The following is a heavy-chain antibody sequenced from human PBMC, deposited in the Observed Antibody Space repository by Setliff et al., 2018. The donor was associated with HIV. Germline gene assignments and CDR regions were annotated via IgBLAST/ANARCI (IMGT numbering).Heavy chain of an antibody. D-gene: IGHD6-13*01. Sequence: ASVKVSCKASGGTFSSYAISWVRQAPGQGLEWMGWISGFNGNTKYGQNFQGRVTMTMDTSTSTAYMELSSLRSEDTAVYYCARAQPTNRIAAAGFDYWGQGTLVTISS. CDR2: ISGFNGNT. J-gene: IGHJ4*02. CDR3: ARAQPTNRIAAAGFDY. CDR1: GGTFSSYA. V-gene: IGHV1-18*01.